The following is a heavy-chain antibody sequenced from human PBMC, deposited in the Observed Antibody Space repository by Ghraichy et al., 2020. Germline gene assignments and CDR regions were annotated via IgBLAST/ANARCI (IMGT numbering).Heavy chain of an antibody. J-gene: IGHJ4*02. Sequence: GGSPRLSCAASGFIFSDHYIDWVRQAPGKGLEWVGRIRSKAKNYTTDYAASVKGRFTISRDDSENSLYLQMNSLKTDDTAVYYCVSEGYDSSGLSFGYWGQGTLVIVSS. CDR3: VSEGYDSSGLSFGY. CDR1: GFIFSDHY. CDR2: IRSKAKNYTT. D-gene: IGHD3-22*01. V-gene: IGHV3-72*01.